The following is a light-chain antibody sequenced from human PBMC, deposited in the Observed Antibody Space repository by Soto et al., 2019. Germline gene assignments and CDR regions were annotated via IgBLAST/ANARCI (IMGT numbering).Light chain of an antibody. J-gene: IGLJ2*01. CDR2: EVS. CDR1: SSDVGAYDY. V-gene: IGLV2-14*01. Sequence: QPVLTQPASVSGSLGQSITISCTGTSSDVGAYDYVAWYQQHPGRVPKLMIYEVSNRPSGVSNRFSGSKSGNTASLTISGLQAEDEADYYCSAYTTSSTVLFGGGTKLTVL. CDR3: SAYTTSSTVL.